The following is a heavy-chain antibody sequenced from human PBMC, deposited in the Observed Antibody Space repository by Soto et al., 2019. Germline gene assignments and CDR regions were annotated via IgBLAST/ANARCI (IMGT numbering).Heavy chain of an antibody. CDR1: GYTFTVYY. Sequence: ASVKVSCKASGYTFTVYYMHWVLRSPGQGLEWMGWINPNSGGTNYAQKFQGWVTMTRDTSISTAYMELSRLRSDDTAVYYCARVGSSPPGGMDVWGQGTTVTVSS. CDR2: INPNSGGT. J-gene: IGHJ6*02. V-gene: IGHV1-2*04. CDR3: ARVGSSPPGGMDV. D-gene: IGHD2-2*01.